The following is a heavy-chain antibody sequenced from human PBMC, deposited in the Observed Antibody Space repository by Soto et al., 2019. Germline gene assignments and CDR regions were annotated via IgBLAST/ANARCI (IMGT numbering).Heavy chain of an antibody. D-gene: IGHD1-1*01. Sequence: GGSLRLSCAASGFSFRDYWMTWVRQAPGKGLDWVANIKQDGSEKYYLDSLKGRFTIPRDNAKNSVYLLMNSLRAEDTAVYYCARGKDGRRAGTYYFDMDVWGKGTTVTVSS. CDR3: ARGKDGRRAGTYYFDMDV. V-gene: IGHV3-7*01. CDR1: GFSFRDYW. CDR2: IKQDGSEK. J-gene: IGHJ6*03.